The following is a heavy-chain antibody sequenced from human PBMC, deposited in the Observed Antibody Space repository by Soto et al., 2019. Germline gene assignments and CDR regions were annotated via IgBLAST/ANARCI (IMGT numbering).Heavy chain of an antibody. CDR3: ARAIAVAGIGSILDY. Sequence: PSETLSLTCTVSGGSISSGGYYWSWIRQHPGKGLEWIGYIYYSGSAYYNPSLKSRVTISVDTSKNQFSLKLSSVTAADTAVYYCARAIAVAGIGSILDYWGQGTLVTVSS. J-gene: IGHJ4*02. V-gene: IGHV4-31*03. CDR2: IYYSGSA. CDR1: GGSISSGGYY. D-gene: IGHD6-19*01.